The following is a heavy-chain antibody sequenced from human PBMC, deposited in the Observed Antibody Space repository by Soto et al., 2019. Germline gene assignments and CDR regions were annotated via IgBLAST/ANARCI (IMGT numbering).Heavy chain of an antibody. CDR1: GFTFSSYW. D-gene: IGHD4-17*01. Sequence: GGSLRLSCVASGFTFSSYWIHWVRQGLGEGLVWVSRSNTDASNTIYADSVKGRFTLTRDNAKNTMYLQMNSLRGEDTAVYYCVRDRYGGFDSWGQGTPVTVSS. J-gene: IGHJ4*02. CDR2: SNTDASNT. V-gene: IGHV3-74*01. CDR3: VRDRYGGFDS.